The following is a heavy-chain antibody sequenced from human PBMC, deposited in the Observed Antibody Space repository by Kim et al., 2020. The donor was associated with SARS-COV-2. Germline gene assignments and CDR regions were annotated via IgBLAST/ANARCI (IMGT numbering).Heavy chain of an antibody. D-gene: IGHD6-13*01. CDR3: TRGPGVPAAPYYFDF. CDR1: GFTFSSYW. J-gene: IGHJ4*02. CDR2: IRQDGSEQ. V-gene: IGHV3-7*01. Sequence: GGSLRLSCAASGFTFSSYWMSWVRQAPGKGLERVAIIRQDGSEQHYVDSVKGRFTISRDNAENSLYLRMNSLRAEDTAVYYCTRGPGVPAAPYYFDFWGQGTLVTVSS.